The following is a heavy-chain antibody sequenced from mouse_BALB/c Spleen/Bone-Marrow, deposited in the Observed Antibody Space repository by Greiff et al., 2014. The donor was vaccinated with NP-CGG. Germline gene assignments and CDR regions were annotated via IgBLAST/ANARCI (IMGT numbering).Heavy chain of an antibody. V-gene: IGHV14-3*02. CDR1: GFNIKDTY. CDR2: IDPANGNT. CDR3: VGGEDY. Sequence: VQLKESGAELVKPGASVKLSCTASGFNIKDTYMHWVQQSPDQSLEWIGRIDPANGNTKYNPKFQGKATITSDISSNTAYLQSSSLASEDTVVYYGVGGEDYWGQGTTLTVSS. J-gene: IGHJ2*01.